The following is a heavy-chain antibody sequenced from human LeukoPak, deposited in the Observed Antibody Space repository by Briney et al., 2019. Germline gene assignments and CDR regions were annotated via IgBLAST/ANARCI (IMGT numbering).Heavy chain of an antibody. Sequence: SETLSLTCTVSGGSISSTSYYWGWIRQPPGKGLEWIGSIYYSGSIYYNPSLKSRVTISVYTSKNQFSLKLTSVTAADTAVYYCVNSSPGGGWLVSGNFDYWGQGTLVTVSS. D-gene: IGHD6-19*01. CDR3: VNSSPGGGWLVSGNFDY. J-gene: IGHJ4*02. CDR1: GGSISSTSYY. CDR2: IYYSGSI. V-gene: IGHV4-39*01.